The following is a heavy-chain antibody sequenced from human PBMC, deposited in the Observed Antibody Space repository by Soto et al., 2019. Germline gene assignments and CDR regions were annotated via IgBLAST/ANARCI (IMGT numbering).Heavy chain of an antibody. V-gene: IGHV4-39*01. D-gene: IGHD6-13*01. CDR1: GGSISISSYY. Sequence: QLQLQESGPGLVKPSETLSLTCTVSGGSISISSYYWGWIRQPPGKGLEWIGSIYYSGSTYYNPSLKSRVTISVDTSKNQFSLKLSSVTAADTAVYYCATPYSSSWYFDYWGQGTLVTVSS. CDR2: IYYSGST. CDR3: ATPYSSSWYFDY. J-gene: IGHJ4*02.